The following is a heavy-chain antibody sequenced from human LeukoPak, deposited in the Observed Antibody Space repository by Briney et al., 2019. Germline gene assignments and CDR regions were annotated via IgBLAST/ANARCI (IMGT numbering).Heavy chain of an antibody. CDR1: GFTVSSNY. CDR3: ARAPGVLNWVSLIYYFDN. V-gene: IGHV3-53*01. Sequence: GGSLRLSCAASGFTVSSNYMSWVRQAPGKGLEWVSVIYSGGSTYYADSVKGRFTISRDNSKNTLYLQMNSLRAEDTAVYYCARAPGVLNWVSLIYYFDNWGQGTLVSVSS. CDR2: IYSGGST. J-gene: IGHJ4*02. D-gene: IGHD3-3*01.